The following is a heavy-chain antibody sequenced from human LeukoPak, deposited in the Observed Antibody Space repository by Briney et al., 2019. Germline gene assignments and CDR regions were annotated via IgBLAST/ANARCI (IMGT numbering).Heavy chain of an antibody. CDR1: GFTFSSYS. D-gene: IGHD6-19*01. Sequence: PGGSLRLSCAASGFTFSSYSMNWVRRAPGKGLEWVSSISSSSSYIYYADSVKGRFTISRDNAKNSLYLQMNSLRAEDTAVYYCARDFYSSGWYVGAFDIWGQGTMVTVSS. V-gene: IGHV3-21*01. CDR3: ARDFYSSGWYVGAFDI. J-gene: IGHJ3*02. CDR2: ISSSSSYI.